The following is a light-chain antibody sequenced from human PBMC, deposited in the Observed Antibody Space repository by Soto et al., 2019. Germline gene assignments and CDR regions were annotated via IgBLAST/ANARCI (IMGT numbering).Light chain of an antibody. CDR1: QSVSSN. CDR2: GAS. J-gene: IGKJ1*01. CDR3: HQDYDGPGVT. Sequence: EVVMTQSPATLSVSPGERATLSCRASQSVSSNLAWYQQKPGQAPRLLIFGASTRAAGIPVRLSGSGSGRQFTLANSSLQSDDFAIYYCHQDYDGPGVTFGQGTKVGIK. V-gene: IGKV3-15*01.